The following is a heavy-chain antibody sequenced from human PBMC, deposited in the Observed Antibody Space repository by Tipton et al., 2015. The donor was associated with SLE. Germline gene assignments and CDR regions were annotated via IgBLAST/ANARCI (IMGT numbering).Heavy chain of an antibody. V-gene: IGHV3-30*14. J-gene: IGHJ4*02. D-gene: IGHD4-17*01. CDR2: ISYDGSDK. CDR3: ASGDDDYGDGGFDY. CDR1: GFTFSDHY. Sequence: FLRLSCAASGFTFSDHYMSWVRQAPGKGLEWVAVISYDGSDKKYADSVKGRFTISRDNSKNTLYLQINSLRAEDTAVYYCASGDDDYGDGGFDYWGQGTLVTVSS.